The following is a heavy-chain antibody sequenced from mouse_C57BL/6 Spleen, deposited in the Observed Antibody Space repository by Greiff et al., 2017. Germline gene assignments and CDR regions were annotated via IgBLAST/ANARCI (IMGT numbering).Heavy chain of an antibody. D-gene: IGHD1-1*01. V-gene: IGHV1-39*01. Sequence: VQLQQSGPELVKPGASVTISCKASGYSFTDYNMNWVKQSNGKSLEWIGVINPNYGTTSYNQKFKGKATLTVDQSSSTAYMQLNSLTSEDSAVYYCARLHYYGSSYVGAMDYWGQGTSVTVSS. CDR2: INPNYGTT. CDR1: GYSFTDYN. CDR3: ARLHYYGSSYVGAMDY. J-gene: IGHJ4*01.